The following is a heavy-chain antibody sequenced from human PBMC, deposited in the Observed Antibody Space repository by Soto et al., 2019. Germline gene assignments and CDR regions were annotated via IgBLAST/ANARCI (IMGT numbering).Heavy chain of an antibody. D-gene: IGHD3-22*01. J-gene: IGHJ4*02. CDR3: ARGRTVRNYADDSSDYFYFFDY. Sequence: PSETLSLTCTVSGDSISTFYLGWMRQSPGKELECIGYVYYTGSTNYNPSLKSRVTISVDRSKNQFSLKLTSVNAADTAVYYCARGRTVRNYADDSSDYFYFFDYWGQGTQVTVYS. V-gene: IGHV4-59*01. CDR2: VYYTGST. CDR1: GDSISTFY.